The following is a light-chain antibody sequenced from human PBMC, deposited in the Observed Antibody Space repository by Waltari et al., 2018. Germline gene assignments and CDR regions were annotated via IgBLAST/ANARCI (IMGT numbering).Light chain of an antibody. J-gene: IGKJ2*01. V-gene: IGKV1-12*01. Sequence: DIQMTQSPSFVSASVGDSVPITFRASQGISNRLAWYQQKPGKAPKLLIYTASTLQSGVPSRFSGSGSGTEFTLIITTLQPEDFATYFCLQAYSFPRTFGQGTKLEIK. CDR2: TAS. CDR1: QGISNR. CDR3: LQAYSFPRT.